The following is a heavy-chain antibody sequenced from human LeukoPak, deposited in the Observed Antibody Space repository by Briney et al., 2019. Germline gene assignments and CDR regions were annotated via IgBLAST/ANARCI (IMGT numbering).Heavy chain of an antibody. CDR1: GGSISSYY. D-gene: IGHD3-22*01. CDR3: ARVTYYYDSSGFNY. J-gene: IGHJ4*02. Sequence: SETLSLTCTVSGGSISSYYWSWIRQPPGKGLEWIGYIYYSGSTNYNPSLKSRVTISVDTSKNQFSLKLSSVTAADTAVYYCARVTYYYDSSGFNYWGQGTLVTVSS. CDR2: IYYSGST. V-gene: IGHV4-59*01.